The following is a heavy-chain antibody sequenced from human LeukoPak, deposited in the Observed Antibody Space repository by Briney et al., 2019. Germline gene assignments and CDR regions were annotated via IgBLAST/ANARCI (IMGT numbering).Heavy chain of an antibody. D-gene: IGHD3-22*01. J-gene: IGHJ4*02. V-gene: IGHV1-69*05. CDR3: AREFQNRGYYDSSGPAY. CDR1: GGTFSSYA. Sequence: SVKVSCKASGGTFSSYAISWVREAPGQGLEWMGGIIPIFGTANYAQKFQGRVTITTDESTSTAYMELSSLRSEDTAVYYCAREFQNRGYYDSSGPAYWGQGTLVTVSS. CDR2: IIPIFGTA.